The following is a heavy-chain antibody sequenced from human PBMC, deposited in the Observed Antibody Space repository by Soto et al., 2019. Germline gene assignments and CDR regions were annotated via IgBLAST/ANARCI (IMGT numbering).Heavy chain of an antibody. CDR2: ISYDGSNK. J-gene: IGHJ4*02. CDR1: GFTFSSYG. CDR3: AKVPYSYCSSTSCPITFDY. D-gene: IGHD2-2*01. V-gene: IGHV3-30*18. Sequence: GGSLRLSWAAAGFTFSSYGRHWVRQAPGKGLEWVAVISYDGSNKYYADSVKGRFTISRDNSKNTLYLQMNSLRAEDTAVYYCAKVPYSYCSSTSCPITFDYWGQGTLVTVSS.